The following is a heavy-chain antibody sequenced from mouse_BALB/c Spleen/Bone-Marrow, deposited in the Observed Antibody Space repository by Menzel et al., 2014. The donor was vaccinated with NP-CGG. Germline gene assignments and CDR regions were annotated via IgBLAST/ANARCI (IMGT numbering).Heavy chain of an antibody. J-gene: IGHJ3*01. V-gene: IGHV1-5*01. CDR1: GYSFSTYW. Sequence: VQLQQSVTVLSRPGASVKMSCKAPGYSFSTYWMHWVKQRPGQGLEWIGAIYPGNSDSSYNQKFEGKAKLTAVTSASTAYMELISLTHEDSAVYYCTRRGSSAFPYWGQGTLVTVSA. CDR3: TRRGSSAFPY. D-gene: IGHD1-1*01. CDR2: IYPGNSDS.